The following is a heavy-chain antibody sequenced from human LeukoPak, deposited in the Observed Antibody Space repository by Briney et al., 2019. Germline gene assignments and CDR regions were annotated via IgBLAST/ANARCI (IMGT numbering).Heavy chain of an antibody. CDR3: ARDPLIVLMGFEGKGWFDP. V-gene: IGHV1-18*01. CDR1: GYTFTSYG. CDR2: ISAYNGNT. Sequence: ASVKVSCKASGYTFTSYGISWVRQAPGQGLEWMGWISAYNGNTNYEQKLQGRVTMTTDTSTSTAYMELRSLRSDDTAVYYCARDPLIVLMGFEGKGWFDPWGQGTLVTVSS. J-gene: IGHJ5*02. D-gene: IGHD2-8*01.